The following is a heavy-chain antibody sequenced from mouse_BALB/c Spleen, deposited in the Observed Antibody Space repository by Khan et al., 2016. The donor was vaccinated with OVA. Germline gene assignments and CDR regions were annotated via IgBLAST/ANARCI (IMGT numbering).Heavy chain of an antibody. Sequence: VQLKESGPGLVKPSQSLSLTCTVTGYSITSDYAWNWIRQFPGNKLEWMGYISSTGSTSYKPSLKSRISITRDTSKNQFFLLLKSVTTEDTATYYCSRSLYYSYGYALDCWGRGTAVTVSS. V-gene: IGHV3-2*02. J-gene: IGHJ4*01. CDR1: GYSITSDYA. CDR2: ISSTGST. D-gene: IGHD2-14*01. CDR3: SRSLYYSYGYALDC.